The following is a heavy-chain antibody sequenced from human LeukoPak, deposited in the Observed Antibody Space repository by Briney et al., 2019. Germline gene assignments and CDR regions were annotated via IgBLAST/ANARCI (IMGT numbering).Heavy chain of an antibody. D-gene: IGHD4-23*01. CDR3: ARGSRNSGFDY. V-gene: IGHV3-66*01. Sequence: GGSLRLSFAASGFTVSSNYMSWVRQAPGKGLEWVSVIYSGGSTYYADSVKGRFTISRDNSKNTPYFQMNSLRAEDTAVYYCARGSRNSGFDYWGQGTLVTVSS. CDR2: IYSGGST. J-gene: IGHJ4*02. CDR1: GFTVSSNY.